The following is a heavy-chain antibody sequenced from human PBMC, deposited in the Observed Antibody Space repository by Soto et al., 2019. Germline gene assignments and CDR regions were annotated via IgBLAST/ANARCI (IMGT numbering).Heavy chain of an antibody. CDR1: GDTFNSNA. Sequence: ASVKVSCKASGDTFNSNAIHWVRQAPGQRXEWMGWINAANGNTKYSQKFQGRVTITRDTSASTAYTELSSLRSEDTAVYFCARILGYCSSSSCFPYQGMDVWGQGTTVTVSS. J-gene: IGHJ6*02. D-gene: IGHD2-15*01. CDR3: ARILGYCSSSSCFPYQGMDV. CDR2: INAANGNT. V-gene: IGHV1-3*01.